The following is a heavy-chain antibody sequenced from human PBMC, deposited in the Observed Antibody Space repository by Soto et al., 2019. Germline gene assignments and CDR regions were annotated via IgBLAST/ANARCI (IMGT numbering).Heavy chain of an antibody. V-gene: IGHV3-9*01. CDR2: INWNGAYS. Sequence: EVQLVESGGNLARPGESLRLSCTASGFKFDDYAFHWVRQAPGKGPEWVSGINWNGAYSGYADSVKGRFPISRDNAGNSVYLQMDTLRPEDTALYYCARVHSSGWYVEPYDAWGQGTMVTVSS. J-gene: IGHJ3*01. CDR3: ARVHSSGWYVEPYDA. D-gene: IGHD6-19*01. CDR1: GFKFDDYA.